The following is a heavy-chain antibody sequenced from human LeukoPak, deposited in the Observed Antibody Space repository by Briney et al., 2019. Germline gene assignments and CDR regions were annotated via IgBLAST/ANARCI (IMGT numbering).Heavy chain of an antibody. Sequence: PGGSLRLSCAASGFTFSSYSMNWVRQAPGKGLEWVSSISSSSRYIYYADSVKGRFTISRDNAKNSLYLQMNSLRAEDTAVYYCARGLLSGVNAFDIWGQGTMVTVSS. D-gene: IGHD3-10*01. CDR1: GFTFSSYS. J-gene: IGHJ3*02. V-gene: IGHV3-21*01. CDR2: ISSSSRYI. CDR3: ARGLLSGVNAFDI.